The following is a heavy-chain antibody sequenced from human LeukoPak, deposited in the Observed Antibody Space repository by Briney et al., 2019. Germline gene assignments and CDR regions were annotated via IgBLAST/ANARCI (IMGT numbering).Heavy chain of an antibody. CDR2: IKQDGSEK. V-gene: IGHV3-7*01. Sequence: GGSLRLSCAASGFTFSSYWMSWVRQAPGEGLEWVANIKQDGSEKYYVDSVKGRFTISRDNAKNSLYLQMNSLRAEDTAVYYCARDNSMVRGVIRQQFDYWGQGTLVTVSS. J-gene: IGHJ4*02. D-gene: IGHD3-10*01. CDR3: ARDNSMVRGVIRQQFDY. CDR1: GFTFSSYW.